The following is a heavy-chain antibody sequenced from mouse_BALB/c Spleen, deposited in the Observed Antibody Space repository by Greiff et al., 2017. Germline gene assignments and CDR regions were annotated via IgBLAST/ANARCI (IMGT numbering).Heavy chain of an antibody. CDR3: ARGSSGYPAWFAY. CDR1: GDSITSGY. D-gene: IGHD3-1*01. V-gene: IGHV3-8*02. Sequence: EVQLQQSGPSLVKPSQTLSLTCSVTGDSITSGYWNWIRKFPGNKLEYMGYISYSGSTYYNPSLKSRISITRDTSKNQYYLQLNSVTTEDTATYYCARGSSGYPAWFAYWGQGTLVTVSA. CDR2: ISYSGST. J-gene: IGHJ3*01.